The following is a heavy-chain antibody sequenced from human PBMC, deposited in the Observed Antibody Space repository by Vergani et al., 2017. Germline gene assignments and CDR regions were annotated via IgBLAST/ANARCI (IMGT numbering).Heavy chain of an antibody. V-gene: IGHV3-33*01. D-gene: IGHD1-14*01. CDR2: TWYDGNNK. CDR1: GFTFNQYG. J-gene: IGHJ5*01. CDR3: ARGLRLLYNRFDP. Sequence: QVQLVESGGGVVQPGRSLRLSCAASGFTFNQYGMHWVRQAPGKGLEWVAVTWYDGNNKQYADSVKGRFTISRDNSKSTMYLQMNSLRDEDTGVYYCARGLRLLYNRFDPWGQGTLGTVSS.